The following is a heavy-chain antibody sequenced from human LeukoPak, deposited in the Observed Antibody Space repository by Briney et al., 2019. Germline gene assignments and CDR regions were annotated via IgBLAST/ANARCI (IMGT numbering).Heavy chain of an antibody. CDR1: GFTFCSSG. D-gene: IGHD3/OR15-3a*01. CDR3: ARDGSFWTGYPYYFDY. J-gene: IGHJ4*02. V-gene: IGHV3-33*01. CDR2: IWYDGSNQ. Sequence: PVGSLRLSCAASGFTFCSSGMHSVRAAPGQGRGWVAIIWYDGSNQYCADSVKGRFSISRENSKNTLCLQVNSLIAEDTAVYYCARDGSFWTGYPYYFDYWGQGTLVTAAS.